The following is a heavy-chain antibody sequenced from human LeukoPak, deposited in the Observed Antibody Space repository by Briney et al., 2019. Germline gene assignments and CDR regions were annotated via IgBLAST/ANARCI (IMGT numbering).Heavy chain of an antibody. CDR2: ISSSSSYI. D-gene: IGHD5-12*01. CDR1: GFTFSSYS. V-gene: IGHV3-21*04. CDR3: AKIPGGGISGYPYYFDY. Sequence: GGSLRLSCSASGFTFSSYSMNWVRQAPGKGLEWVSSISSSSSYIYYADSVKGRFTISRDNSKNTLYLQMNSLRAEDTAVYYCAKIPGGGISGYPYYFDYWGQGTLVTVSS. J-gene: IGHJ4*02.